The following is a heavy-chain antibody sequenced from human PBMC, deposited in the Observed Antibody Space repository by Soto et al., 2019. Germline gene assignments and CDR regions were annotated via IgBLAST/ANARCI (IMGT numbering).Heavy chain of an antibody. J-gene: IGHJ6*02. V-gene: IGHV4-59*01. Sequence: PSETLSLTCTVSGGSISSYYWSWIRQPPGKGLEWIGYIYYSGSTNYNPSLKSRGTISADTSKNQFSLKLSSVTAADTAVYYCERGVGEEQRYYSDSYNYGMDVWGQGTTVTVSS. CDR1: GGSISSYY. CDR2: IYYSGST. CDR3: ERGVGEEQRYYSDSYNYGMDV. D-gene: IGHD3-10*01.